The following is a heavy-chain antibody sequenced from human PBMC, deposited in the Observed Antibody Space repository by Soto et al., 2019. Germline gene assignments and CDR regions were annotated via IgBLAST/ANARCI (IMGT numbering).Heavy chain of an antibody. J-gene: IGHJ4*02. Sequence: PSETLSLTCTVSGGSISSYYWSWIRQPPGKGLEWIGYIYYSGSTNYNPSLKSRVTISVDTSKNQFSLKLSSVTAADTAVYYCARPKYGSGSYSFDYWGQGTLVTVSS. CDR3: ARPKYGSGSYSFDY. CDR1: GGSISSYY. V-gene: IGHV4-59*08. CDR2: IYYSGST. D-gene: IGHD3-10*01.